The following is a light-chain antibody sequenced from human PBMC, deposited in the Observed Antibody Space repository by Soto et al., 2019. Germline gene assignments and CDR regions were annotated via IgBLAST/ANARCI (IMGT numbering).Light chain of an antibody. J-gene: IGKJ1*01. Sequence: DIDMTQSPSTLSASVGERVTITCRASQSLTIWLDWYQQKPGKAPNLMIYKTSSLESGAPSRFSGSGSGTESTLTISSLQPDDLATYYWQYGTDYSWTFGQGTKVDVK. CDR1: QSLTIW. CDR3: QYGTDYSWT. CDR2: KTS. V-gene: IGKV1-5*03.